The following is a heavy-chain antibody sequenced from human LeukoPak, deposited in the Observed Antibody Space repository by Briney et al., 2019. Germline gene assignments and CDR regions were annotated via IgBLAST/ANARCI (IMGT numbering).Heavy chain of an antibody. D-gene: IGHD2-2*01. J-gene: IGHJ4*02. CDR2: IYPGDSDT. CDR3: ARLGIVVVPAAMAFDY. V-gene: IGHV5-51*01. CDR1: GYSFTSYW. Sequence: GESLKISCKGSGYSFTSYWIGWVRQVPGKGLEWMGIIYPGDSDTRYSPSFQGQVTISADKSISTAYLQWSSLKASDTAMYYCARLGIVVVPAAMAFDYWGQGTLVTVSS.